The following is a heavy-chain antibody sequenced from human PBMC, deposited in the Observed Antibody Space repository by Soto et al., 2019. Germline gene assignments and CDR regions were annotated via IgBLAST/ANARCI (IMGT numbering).Heavy chain of an antibody. J-gene: IGHJ4*02. D-gene: IGHD3-22*01. CDR2: IIPIFGTA. CDR3: ASHPESGSYYVGLDY. V-gene: IGHV1-69*13. CDR1: GGTFSSYA. Sequence: SVKVSCKASGGTFSSYAISWVRQAPGQGLEWMGGIIPIFGTANYAQKFQGRVTITADESTSTAYMELSSLRSEDTAVYYCASHPESGSYYVGLDYWGQGTLVNRLL.